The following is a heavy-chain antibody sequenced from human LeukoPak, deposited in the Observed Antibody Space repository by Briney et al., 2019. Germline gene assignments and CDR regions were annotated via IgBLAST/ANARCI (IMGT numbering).Heavy chain of an antibody. D-gene: IGHD6-19*01. J-gene: IGHJ4*02. Sequence: GGSLRLSCAASGFTFDYIWMSWVRQAPGKGLEWVGRIKSKTDGETTDYATPVKGRFTLSRDDSKKMVYLQMNFLKIEETAVYYCTRVRPYDTGCFYCWGQGTPVTVSS. CDR1: GFTFDYIW. CDR3: TRVRPYDTGCFYC. V-gene: IGHV3-15*01. CDR2: IKSKTDGETT.